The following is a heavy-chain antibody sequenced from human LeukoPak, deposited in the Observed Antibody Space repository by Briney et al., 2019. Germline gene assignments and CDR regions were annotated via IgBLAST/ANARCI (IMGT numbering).Heavy chain of an antibody. D-gene: IGHD3-9*01. CDR3: ARVDRSYYDILTGYPPRWAGYMDV. J-gene: IGHJ6*03. Sequence: SSETLSLTCTVSGGSISSSSYYWGWIRQSPGKGLEWIGTIHYSGTTHYNPSLKSRVTISGDTSKNQFSLILSSVTAADTAVFYCARVDRSYYDILTGYPPRWAGYMDVWGKGTTVTVSS. V-gene: IGHV4-39*07. CDR1: GGSISSSSYY. CDR2: IHYSGTT.